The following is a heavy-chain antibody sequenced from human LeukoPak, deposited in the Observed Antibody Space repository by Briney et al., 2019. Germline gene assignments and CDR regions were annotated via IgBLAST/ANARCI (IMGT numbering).Heavy chain of an antibody. V-gene: IGHV3-21*01. CDR2: ISSSSSYI. D-gene: IGHD2-2*01. CDR3: ARNQDRYCSSTSCYQLGY. CDR1: GFTVSSNY. Sequence: PGGSLRLSCAASGFTVSSNYMNWVRQAPGKGLEWVSSISSSSSYIYYADSVKGRFTISRDNAKNSLYLQMNSLRAEDTAVYYCARNQDRYCSSTSCYQLGYWGQGTLVTVSS. J-gene: IGHJ4*02.